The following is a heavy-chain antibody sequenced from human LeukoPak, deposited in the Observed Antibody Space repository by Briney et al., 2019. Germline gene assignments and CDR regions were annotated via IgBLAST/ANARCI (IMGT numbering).Heavy chain of an antibody. CDR2: IKKTGSET. D-gene: IGHD5-18*01. CDR1: GFTFSHFW. J-gene: IGHJ6*02. CDR3: ARDPTYSYGYYYYYYGMDV. V-gene: IGHV3-7*01. Sequence: GGSLRLSCAASGFTFSHFWMSWVRQAPGKGLEWVAYIKKTGSETYYVDSVKGRFTISRDNSKNTLYLQMNSLRAEDTAVYYCARDPTYSYGYYYYYYGMDVWGQGTTVTVSS.